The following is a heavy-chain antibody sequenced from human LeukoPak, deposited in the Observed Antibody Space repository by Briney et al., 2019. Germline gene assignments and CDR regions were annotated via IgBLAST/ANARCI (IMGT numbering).Heavy chain of an antibody. CDR2: MNPNSGNT. D-gene: IGHD3-10*01. J-gene: IGHJ3*02. V-gene: IGHV1-8*01. CDR3: ATGEFGDNAFDI. Sequence: ASVTVSCKASGYTFTSYDINWVRQAAGQGLEWMGWMNPNSGNTVYAQKFQGRVTMTRNTSISTAYMELSSLRSEDTAVYYCATGEFGDNAFDIWGRGTMVTVSS. CDR1: GYTFTSYD.